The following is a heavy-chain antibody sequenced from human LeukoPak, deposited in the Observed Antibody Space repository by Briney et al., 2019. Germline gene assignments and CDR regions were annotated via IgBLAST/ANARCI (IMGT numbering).Heavy chain of an antibody. CDR2: INSNSRYK. Sequence: GGSLRLSCAASGFTFSSYSMNWVRQAPGKGLEWVSSINSNSRYKYYADSVKGRFTISRDNAKNSLYLQMNSLRAEDTAVYYCAREVTPYYWGQGTLVTVSS. J-gene: IGHJ4*02. V-gene: IGHV3-21*01. D-gene: IGHD2-15*01. CDR1: GFTFSSYS. CDR3: AREVTPYY.